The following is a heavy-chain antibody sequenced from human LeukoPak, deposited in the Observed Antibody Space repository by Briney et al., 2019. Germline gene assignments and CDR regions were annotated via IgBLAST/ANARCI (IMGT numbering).Heavy chain of an antibody. J-gene: IGHJ6*02. V-gene: IGHV4-59*12. CDR1: GRSINSYY. D-gene: IGHD3-22*01. CDR2: IYYSGST. Sequence: SDTLSLTCTVSGRSINSYYWSWIRQPPGKALEGIGYIYYSGSTNYNPALKSRVTISVDTSKNQFSLKLSSVTAADTAVYYCARDNYERYYYYGMDVWGQGTTVTVSS. CDR3: ARDNYERYYYYGMDV.